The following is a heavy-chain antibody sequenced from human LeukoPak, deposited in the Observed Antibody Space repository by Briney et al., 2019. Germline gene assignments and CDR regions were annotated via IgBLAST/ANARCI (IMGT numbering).Heavy chain of an antibody. CDR1: GYTFTGYY. J-gene: IGHJ4*02. V-gene: IGHV1-2*02. CDR2: INPNSGGT. D-gene: IGHD3-10*01. Sequence: ASVKVSCKASGYTFTGYYMHWVRQAPGQGLEWMGWINPNSGGTNYAQKFQGRVTMTRDTSISTAYMELSRLRSDDTAVYYCARFIYDLNSFDYWGQGTLVTVSS. CDR3: ARFIYDLNSFDY.